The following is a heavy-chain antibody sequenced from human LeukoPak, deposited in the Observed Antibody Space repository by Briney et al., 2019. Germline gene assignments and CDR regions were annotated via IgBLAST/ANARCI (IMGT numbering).Heavy chain of an antibody. CDR1: GGSISSYY. J-gene: IGHJ5*02. CDR3: ARRGPPRTMLRGVKSGWFDP. D-gene: IGHD3-10*01. Sequence: SETLSLTCTVSGGSISSYYWSWIRQPPGKGLEWIGYIYYSGSTNYNPSLKSRVTISVDTSKNQFSLKLSSVTAADTAVYYCARRGPPRTMLRGVKSGWFDPWGQGTLVTVSS. CDR2: IYYSGST. V-gene: IGHV4-59*12.